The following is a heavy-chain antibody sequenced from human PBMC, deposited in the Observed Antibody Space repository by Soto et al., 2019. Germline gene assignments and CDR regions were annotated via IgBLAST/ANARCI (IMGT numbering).Heavy chain of an antibody. Sequence: SETLSLTCSLSGGAIGGYYWSWIRQPPGKALEWIGEINHTGGTHYNPSLKSRVTMSVDTSKNQFSLRLSSVTAADTAIYYCATRITVFGLLIPPFDPWGQGTQVTVSS. CDR2: INHTGGT. D-gene: IGHD3-3*01. V-gene: IGHV4-34*01. CDR1: GGAIGGYY. J-gene: IGHJ5*02. CDR3: ATRITVFGLLIPPFDP.